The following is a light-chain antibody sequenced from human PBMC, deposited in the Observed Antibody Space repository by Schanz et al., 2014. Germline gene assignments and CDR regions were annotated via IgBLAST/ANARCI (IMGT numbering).Light chain of an antibody. V-gene: IGLV2-14*01. CDR2: DVS. CDR1: SSDVGGYNHVSWYHQY. Sequence: QSALTQPASVSGSPGQSVTISCTGTSSDVGGYNHVSWYHQYVSWYQQYPGKAPRLMIYDVSNRPSGVPDRFSGSKSGNTASLTISGLQAEDEADYYCSSYTSSSTLDGVFGGGTKLTVL. CDR3: SSYTSSSTLDGV. J-gene: IGLJ3*02.